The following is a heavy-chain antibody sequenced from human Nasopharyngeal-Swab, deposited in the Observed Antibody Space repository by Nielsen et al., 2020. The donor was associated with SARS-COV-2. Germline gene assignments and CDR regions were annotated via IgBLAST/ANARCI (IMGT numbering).Heavy chain of an antibody. CDR3: ARDGYDFWSGYYPNGMDV. CDR1: GFTFDDYA. D-gene: IGHD3-3*01. J-gene: IGHJ6*02. V-gene: IGHV3-48*03. Sequence: GGSLRLSCAASGFTFDDYAMHWVRQAPGKGLEWVSYISSSGSTIYYADSVKGRFTISRDNAKNSLYLQMNSLRAEDTAVYYCARDGYDFWSGYYPNGMDVWGQGTTATVSS. CDR2: ISSSGSTI.